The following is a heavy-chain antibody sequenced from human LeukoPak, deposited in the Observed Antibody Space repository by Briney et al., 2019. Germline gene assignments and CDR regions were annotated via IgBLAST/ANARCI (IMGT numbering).Heavy chain of an antibody. D-gene: IGHD3-10*01. J-gene: IGHJ4*02. CDR2: ISGSGGST. CDR3: AKGVIGVWFGEPYFDY. Sequence: GGSLRLSCAASGFTFSSYGMRWVRQAPGRGLEWVSAISGSGGSTYYADSVKGRFTISRDNSKNTLYLQMNSLRAEDTAVYYCAKGVIGVWFGEPYFDYWGQGTLVTVSS. V-gene: IGHV3-23*01. CDR1: GFTFSSYG.